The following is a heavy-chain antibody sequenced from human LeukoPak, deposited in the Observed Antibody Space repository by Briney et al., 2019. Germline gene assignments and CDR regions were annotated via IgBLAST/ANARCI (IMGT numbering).Heavy chain of an antibody. CDR1: GFTFSSYW. CDR2: IYSGGST. Sequence: GGSLRLSCAASGFTFSSYWMSWVRQAPGKGLEWVSVIYSGGSTYYADSVKGRFTISRDNSKNTLYLQMNSLRAEDTAVYYCAREISGYYDSSGYYYDAFDIWGQGTMVTVSS. V-gene: IGHV3-53*01. D-gene: IGHD3-22*01. J-gene: IGHJ3*02. CDR3: AREISGYYDSSGYYYDAFDI.